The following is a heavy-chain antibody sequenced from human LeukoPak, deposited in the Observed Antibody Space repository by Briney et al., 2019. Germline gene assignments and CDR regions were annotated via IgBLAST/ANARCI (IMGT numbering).Heavy chain of an antibody. J-gene: IGHJ6*04. V-gene: IGHV3-53*01. Sequence: TGGSLRLSCAASGFTVSSNYMSWVRQAPGKGLEWVSVIYSGGSTYYAESVKGRFTISRDNSKNTLYLQMNSLRAEDTAVYYCASPGRVQQQLWDYYYGMDVWGKGTTVTVSS. CDR3: ASPGRVQQQLWDYYYGMDV. CDR1: GFTVSSNY. CDR2: IYSGGST. D-gene: IGHD6-13*01.